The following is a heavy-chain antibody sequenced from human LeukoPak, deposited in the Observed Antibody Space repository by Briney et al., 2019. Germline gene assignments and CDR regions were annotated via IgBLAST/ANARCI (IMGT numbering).Heavy chain of an antibody. J-gene: IGHJ6*02. CDR3: ARLAAAATRDYYYYYGMDV. D-gene: IGHD6-13*01. CDR1: GYTFTKYP. CDR2: IVVGNGNT. V-gene: IGHV1-3*01. Sequence: ASVKVSCKASGYTFTKYPIHWVRQVPGQRPEWMGWIVVGNGNTKYSQKFQGRVTITRDTSADTAYMEVNSLTSEDMAIYYCARLAAAATRDYYYYYGMDVWGQGTTVTVSS.